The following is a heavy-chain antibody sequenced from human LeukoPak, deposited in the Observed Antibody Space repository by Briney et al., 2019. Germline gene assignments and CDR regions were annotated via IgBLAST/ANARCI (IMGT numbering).Heavy chain of an antibody. D-gene: IGHD1-26*01. CDR3: ARVGSRGYYFDY. J-gene: IGHJ4*02. CDR2: ISGSSTYT. CDR1: GFTFSDYY. V-gene: IGHV3-11*06. Sequence: PGGSLRLSCASSGFTFSDYYMNWIRQAPGKGLEWVSHISGSSTYTNYADSVKGRFTISRDNANNSLYLQMNSLTAEDTAVFYCARVGSRGYYFDYWGQGTLVSVSS.